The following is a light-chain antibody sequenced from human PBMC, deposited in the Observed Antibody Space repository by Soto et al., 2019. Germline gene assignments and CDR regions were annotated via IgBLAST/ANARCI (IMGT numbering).Light chain of an antibody. J-gene: IGKJ5*01. V-gene: IGKV1-9*01. CDR1: QGIGSY. CDR3: QQHNSFSIT. CDR2: AAS. Sequence: DIQLTQSPSFLSASLGDRVTITCRASQGIGSYLAWYQQKPGKAPRLLIYAASTLQSGVPSRFSGSGSGTEFTLTINSLQADDFATYYCQQHNSFSITFGQGTRLEIK.